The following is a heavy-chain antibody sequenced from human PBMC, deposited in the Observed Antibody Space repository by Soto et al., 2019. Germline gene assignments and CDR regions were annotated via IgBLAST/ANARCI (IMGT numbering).Heavy chain of an antibody. CDR2: INTYNGNT. J-gene: IGHJ4*02. CDR3: ARDMDSYGSGTYRAVH. D-gene: IGHD3-10*01. Sequence: QVHLVQSGAEVKKPGASVRVSCKASGYTFTSYGIAWVRQAPGQGVEWMGWINTYNGNTNYAQNLQGRVTVTTDTSATTAYMELRSLRSDDTGVYYCARDMDSYGSGTYRAVHWGQGTQVTVSS. CDR1: GYTFTSYG. V-gene: IGHV1-18*01.